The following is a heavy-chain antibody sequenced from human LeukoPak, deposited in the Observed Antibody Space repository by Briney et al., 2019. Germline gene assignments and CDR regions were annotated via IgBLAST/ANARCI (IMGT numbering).Heavy chain of an antibody. CDR2: ISAYNGNT. J-gene: IGHJ5*02. V-gene: IGHV1-18*01. CDR1: GYTFTSYG. Sequence: ASVKVSCKASGYTFTSYGISWVRQAPGQGLEWMGWISAYNGNTNYAQKLRGRVTMTTDTSTSTAYMELRSLRSDDTAVYYCARTYYDILTGPKVRYNWFDPWGQGTLVTVSS. CDR3: ARTYYDILTGPKVRYNWFDP. D-gene: IGHD3-9*01.